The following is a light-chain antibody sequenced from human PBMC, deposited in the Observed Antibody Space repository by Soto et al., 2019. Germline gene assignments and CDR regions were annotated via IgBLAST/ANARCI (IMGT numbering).Light chain of an antibody. CDR3: QQYGSSLYT. J-gene: IGKJ2*01. Sequence: EIVLTQSPGTLSLSLGERATLSCRASQSVSSSYLAWYQQKPGQAPRLLIYGASSRATGIPDRFSGSGSGTDFTLTISRLEPEDFAVYYCQQYGSSLYTLGQGTKLEIK. CDR1: QSVSSSY. CDR2: GAS. V-gene: IGKV3-20*01.